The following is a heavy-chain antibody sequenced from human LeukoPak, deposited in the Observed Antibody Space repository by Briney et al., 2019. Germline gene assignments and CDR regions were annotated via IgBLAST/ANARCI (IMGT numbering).Heavy chain of an antibody. D-gene: IGHD4-23*01. V-gene: IGHV1-2*02. CDR3: ARDLDYGGNSGVWFDP. J-gene: IGHJ5*02. CDR1: GYTFTGYY. CDR2: INPNSGGT. Sequence: GASVKVSCKASGYTFTGYYMHWVRQAPGQGLEWMGWINPNSGGTNYAQKFQGRVTMTRDMSTSTVYMELSSLRSEDTAVYYCARDLDYGGNSGVWFDPWGQGTLVTVSS.